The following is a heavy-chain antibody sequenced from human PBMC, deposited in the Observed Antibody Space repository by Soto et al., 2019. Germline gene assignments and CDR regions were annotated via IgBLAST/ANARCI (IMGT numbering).Heavy chain of an antibody. CDR2: ISSSSSTI. CDR1: GFTFSISS. D-gene: IGHD1-1*01. Sequence: EVQLVASGGGWVQPGGSLRLSCAASGFTFSISSMNWVRQAPGKGLEWVSYISSSSSTIYYADSVKGRFTISRDNAKNSLYLQMNSMRAEDTAVYYCARELNDGLFAYCGQGTLGTVS. V-gene: IGHV3-48*01. CDR3: ARELNDGLFAY. J-gene: IGHJ4*02.